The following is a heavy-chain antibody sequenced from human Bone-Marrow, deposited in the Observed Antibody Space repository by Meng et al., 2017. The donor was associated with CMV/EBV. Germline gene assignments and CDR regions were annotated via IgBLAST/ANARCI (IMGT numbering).Heavy chain of an antibody. CDR1: GFTFTVYY. CDR3: ARDPTKYNCFDP. V-gene: IGHV3-11*04. CDR2: ISSSASTV. D-gene: IGHD1-1*01. J-gene: IGHJ5*02. Sequence: CAASGFTFTVYYVSWTRRAAGKGLEWVSYISSSASTVYYAHSVKSRCTISRDNAKNSLYLQMNSLKAEDTAVYYCARDPTKYNCFDPWGQGTLVTVSS.